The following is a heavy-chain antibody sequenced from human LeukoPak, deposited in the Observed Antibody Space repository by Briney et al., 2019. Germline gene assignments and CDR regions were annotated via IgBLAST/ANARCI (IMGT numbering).Heavy chain of an antibody. CDR3: AKTSSWYNDFQH. Sequence: GGSLRLSCQASGFTFRNNGMHWVRQAPGKGLEWVAVIWYDGSNKYYADSVKGRFTISRDNSKNTLYLQMNSLRAEDTAVYYCAKTSSWYNDFQHWGQGTLVTVSS. J-gene: IGHJ1*01. D-gene: IGHD6-13*01. CDR1: GFTFRNNG. CDR2: IWYDGSNK. V-gene: IGHV3-33*06.